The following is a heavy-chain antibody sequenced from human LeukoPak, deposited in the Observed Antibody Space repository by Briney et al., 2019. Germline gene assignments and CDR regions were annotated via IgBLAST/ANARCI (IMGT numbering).Heavy chain of an antibody. CDR1: GFTVSSNY. V-gene: IGHV3-23*01. Sequence: GGSLRLSCAASGFTVSSNYMSWVRQAPGKGLEWVSAISGSGGSTYYADSVKGRFTISRDNSKNTLYLQMNSLRAEDTAVYYCAKGLEQLVDLGSDYWGQGTLVTVSS. CDR2: ISGSGGST. CDR3: AKGLEQLVDLGSDY. J-gene: IGHJ4*02. D-gene: IGHD6-13*01.